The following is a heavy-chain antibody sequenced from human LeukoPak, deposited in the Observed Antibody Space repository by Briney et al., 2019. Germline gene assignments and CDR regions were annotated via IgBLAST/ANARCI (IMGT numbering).Heavy chain of an antibody. CDR2: ISYDGSNQ. D-gene: IGHD6-19*01. J-gene: IGHJ4*02. V-gene: IGHV3-30-3*01. CDR1: GFFLSSYA. CDR3: ARDNGSGWSYFDY. Sequence: GRSLRLSCAASGFFLSSYAMHWVRQAPGKGLEWVADISYDGSNQFYTDSVKGRFTISRDNSKSTVYLQMNTLRGEDTAVYFFARDNGSGWSYFDYWGQGTLVTVSS.